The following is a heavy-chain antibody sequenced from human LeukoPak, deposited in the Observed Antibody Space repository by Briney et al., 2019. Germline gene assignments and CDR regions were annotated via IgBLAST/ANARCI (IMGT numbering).Heavy chain of an antibody. CDR1: GFTFDDYG. J-gene: IGHJ4*02. D-gene: IGHD3-16*01. CDR2: INWIGGST. V-gene: IGHV3-20*04. Sequence: PGGSLRLSCAASGFTFDDYGMNWVRQAPGKGLEWVAGINWIGGSTGYADSVKGRFTISRDNAKNSLYLQMNSLRVEDTAVYYCARDPDHGAVDYWGQGTLVTVSS. CDR3: ARDPDHGAVDY.